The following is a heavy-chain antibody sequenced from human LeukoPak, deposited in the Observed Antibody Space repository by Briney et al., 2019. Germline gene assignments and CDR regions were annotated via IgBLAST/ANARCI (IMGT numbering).Heavy chain of an antibody. CDR3: ARGGSGRTQDDAFDI. V-gene: IGHV3-21*01. D-gene: IGHD3-10*01. CDR1: GFTFSAYS. Sequence: GGSLRLSCAASGFTFSAYSMNCVRQAPGKGVEWVSSISSGSGYIYYADSVKGRFTISRDNAKNSLHLQMNSLRAEDTAVYYCARGGSGRTQDDAFDIWGQGTMVTVSS. CDR2: ISSGSGYI. J-gene: IGHJ3*02.